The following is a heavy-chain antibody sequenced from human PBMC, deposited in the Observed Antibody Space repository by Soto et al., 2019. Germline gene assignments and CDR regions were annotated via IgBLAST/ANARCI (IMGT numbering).Heavy chain of an antibody. V-gene: IGHV1-69*08. CDR2: IIPILGIA. CDR3: AREAAHGCYDSAFDI. J-gene: IGHJ3*02. D-gene: IGHD5-12*01. CDR1: RGTFSRYT. Sequence: QVQLVQSGAEVKKPGSSVKVSCKASRGTFSRYTISWVRQAPGQGLEWMGRIIPILGIANYAQKFQGRVTITADKSTSTAYMELSSLRSEDTAVYYCAREAAHGCYDSAFDIWGQGTMVTVSS.